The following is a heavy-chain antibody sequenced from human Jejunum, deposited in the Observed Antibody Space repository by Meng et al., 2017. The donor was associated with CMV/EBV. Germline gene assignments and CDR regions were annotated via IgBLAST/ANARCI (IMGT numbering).Heavy chain of an antibody. V-gene: IGHV3-74*01. Sequence: SYWMHWVRQAPGKGPVWVSRISTDGRSTTYADSVKGRFTISRDNAKNSLFLQMNSLRAEDTAVYYCATNYDFFSGYSHQFYYGMDVWGQGTTVTVSS. D-gene: IGHD3-3*01. CDR1: SYW. J-gene: IGHJ6*02. CDR2: ISTDGRST. CDR3: ATNYDFFSGYSHQFYYGMDV.